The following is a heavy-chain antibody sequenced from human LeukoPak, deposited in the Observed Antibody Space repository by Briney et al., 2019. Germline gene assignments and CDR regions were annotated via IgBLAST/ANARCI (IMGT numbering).Heavy chain of an antibody. CDR1: GYTFTSYD. V-gene: IGHV1-8*03. CDR3: ARLCSSTSCYSLDV. CDR2: MNPNSGNT. D-gene: IGHD2-2*02. J-gene: IGHJ6*04. Sequence: ASVKVSCKASGYTFTSYDINWVRQATGQGLEWMGWMNPNSGNTGYAQKFQGRVTITRNTSISTAYMELSSLRSEDTAVYYCARLCSSTSCYSLDVWGKGTTVTVSS.